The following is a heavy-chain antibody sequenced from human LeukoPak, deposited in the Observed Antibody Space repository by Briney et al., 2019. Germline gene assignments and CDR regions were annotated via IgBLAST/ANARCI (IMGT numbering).Heavy chain of an antibody. CDR3: ARGFLDFDF. V-gene: IGHV3-33*01. Sequence: SGGSLRLSCVASGFTFSRFNMHWVRQAPGKGLEWVALISYDDTDTYYADSVKGRFTISRDDSKNTVYLQMNSLRAVDTAFYYCARGFLDFDFWGHGTLVTVSS. CDR1: GFTFSRFN. J-gene: IGHJ4*01. CDR2: ISYDDTDT. D-gene: IGHD3-3*01.